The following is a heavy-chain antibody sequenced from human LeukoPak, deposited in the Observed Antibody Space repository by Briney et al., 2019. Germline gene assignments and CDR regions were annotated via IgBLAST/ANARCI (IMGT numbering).Heavy chain of an antibody. CDR3: TTDAGIVGATPPAFDY. V-gene: IGHV3-15*07. CDR1: GLIFNDAW. J-gene: IGHJ4*02. D-gene: IGHD1-26*01. Sequence: GGSLRLSCAASGLIFNDAWMTWVRQAPGRGLEWVGRIKSKTDGASIDYAAPVKGRFTISRDDSKDTLYLQMDGLKVDDTAVYYCTTDAGIVGATPPAFDYWGQGTLVTVSS. CDR2: IKSKTDGASI.